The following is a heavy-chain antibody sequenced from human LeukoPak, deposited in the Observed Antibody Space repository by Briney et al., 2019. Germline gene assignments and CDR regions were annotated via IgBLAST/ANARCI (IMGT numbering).Heavy chain of an antibody. CDR1: GFPLGVYR. CDR3: ARDRGAFLFGSHSS. V-gene: IGHV3-7*01. CDR2: IKEDGRET. D-gene: IGHD3-10*01. J-gene: IGHJ4*02. Sequence: GGPLTLSCAVSGFPLGVYRVIWPRRARGGAPGVHPHIKEDGRETHYVDSVKGRFTISRDNAKSSLYLQLNSLGVEDTAVYYCARDRGAFLFGSHSSWGQGTLVTVSS.